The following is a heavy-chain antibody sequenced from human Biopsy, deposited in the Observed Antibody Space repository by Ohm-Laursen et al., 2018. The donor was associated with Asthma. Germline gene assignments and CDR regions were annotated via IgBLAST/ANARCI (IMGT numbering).Heavy chain of an antibody. D-gene: IGHD3-22*01. Sequence: GALRLSCTASGFAVSRDHMFWVRQAPGKGLEWVSVIYSAGTSHTDDSVRGRLTISRDYSKNTLYLQMHSLRAEDAAVYYCARGDSSNWSHYYFDYWGQGTLVTVSS. CDR3: ARGDSSNWSHYYFDY. CDR1: GFAVSRDH. J-gene: IGHJ4*02. V-gene: IGHV3-53*01. CDR2: IYSAGTS.